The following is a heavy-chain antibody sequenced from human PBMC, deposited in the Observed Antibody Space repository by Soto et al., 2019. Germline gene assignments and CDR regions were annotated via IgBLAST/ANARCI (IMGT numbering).Heavy chain of an antibody. CDR2: ISSSSSYI. CDR3: ASDRSSGGMDV. J-gene: IGHJ6*02. Sequence: LRLSCAASGFTFSSYSMNWVRQAPGKGLEWVSSISSSSSYIYYADSVKGRFTISRDNAKNSLYLQMNSLRAEDTAVYYCASDRSSGGMDVWGQGTTVTVSS. V-gene: IGHV3-21*01. D-gene: IGHD6-6*01. CDR1: GFTFSSYS.